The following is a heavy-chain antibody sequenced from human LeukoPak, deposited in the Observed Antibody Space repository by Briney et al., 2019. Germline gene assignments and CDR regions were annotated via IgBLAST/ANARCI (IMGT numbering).Heavy chain of an antibody. CDR3: ARETSDS. Sequence: ASVKVSCKASGYTFTSYFMHWVRQAPGQGLEWLGMINPSGSTTTYAQKFQGRVTMTKDTSTSTVYMELSSLRSEDTAVYYCARETSDSWGQGTLVTVSS. D-gene: IGHD1-1*01. J-gene: IGHJ5*01. CDR2: INPSGSTT. CDR1: GYTFTSYF. V-gene: IGHV1-46*01.